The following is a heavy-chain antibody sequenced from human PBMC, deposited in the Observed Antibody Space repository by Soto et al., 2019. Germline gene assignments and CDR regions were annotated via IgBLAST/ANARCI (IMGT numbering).Heavy chain of an antibody. CDR2: INAGNGNT. V-gene: IGHV1-3*01. CDR1: GGTFSSYA. Sequence: ASVKVSCKASGGTFSSYAISWVRQAPGQRLEWMGWINAGNGNTKYSQKFQGRVTITRDTSASTAYMELSSLRSEDTAVYYCASLDRYDILTGYYNDAFDIWGQGTMVTVSS. J-gene: IGHJ3*02. CDR3: ASLDRYDILTGYYNDAFDI. D-gene: IGHD3-9*01.